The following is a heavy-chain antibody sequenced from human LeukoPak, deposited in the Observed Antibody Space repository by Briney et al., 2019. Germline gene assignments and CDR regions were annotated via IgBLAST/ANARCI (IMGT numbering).Heavy chain of an antibody. V-gene: IGHV4-31*03. D-gene: IGHD3-22*01. Sequence: PSQTLSLTCTVSGGSISSGASDWGWIRQHPKRGLEWVGYINHSGSTYYNPSLGSRVTMSVDTSKNQFSLKLSSVTAADSAVYYCARAARQGFTMIVVPFFYFDLWGRGTLVTASS. J-gene: IGHJ2*01. CDR2: INHSGST. CDR1: GGSISSGASD. CDR3: ARAARQGFTMIVVPFFYFDL.